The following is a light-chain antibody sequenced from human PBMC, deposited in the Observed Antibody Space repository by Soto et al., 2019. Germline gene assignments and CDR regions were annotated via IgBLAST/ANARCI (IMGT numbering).Light chain of an antibody. V-gene: IGKV3-15*01. CDR3: QQYNNWPQT. CDR2: GAS. CDR1: QSVSSN. Sequence: EIVMAQYPATLSVSPGERATLSCRASQSVSSNLAWYQQKPGQAPRLLIYGASTRATGIPARFSGSGSGTEFTLTINSLQSEDFAVYYCQQYNNWPQTFGQGTKVEIK. J-gene: IGKJ1*01.